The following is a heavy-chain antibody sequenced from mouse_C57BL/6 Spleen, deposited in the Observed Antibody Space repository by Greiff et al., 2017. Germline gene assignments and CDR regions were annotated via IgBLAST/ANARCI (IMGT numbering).Heavy chain of an antibody. Sequence: QVQLQQPGAELVRPGTSVKLSCKASGYTFTSYWMHWVKQRPGQGLEWIGVIDPSDSYTNYNQKFKGKATLTVNTSSSTAYMQLSSLKSEDSAVYYWERALDSNVYAMDYWGQGTSVTVSS. J-gene: IGHJ4*01. CDR3: ERALDSNVYAMDY. CDR1: GYTFTSYW. V-gene: IGHV1-59*01. D-gene: IGHD2-5*01. CDR2: IDPSDSYT.